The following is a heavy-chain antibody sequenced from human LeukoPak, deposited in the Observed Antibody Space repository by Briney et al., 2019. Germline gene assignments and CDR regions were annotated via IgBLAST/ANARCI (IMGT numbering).Heavy chain of an antibody. D-gene: IGHD3-3*01. V-gene: IGHV3-7*05. CDR3: ARDSWRVLDY. Sequence: PGGSLRLSCAASGFTLGSYWLSWVRQAPGKGLEWVANIKHDGSEKYYVDSVRGRFTISRDNDKNSLYLQMNSLRAEDTAVYFCARDSWRVLDYWGQGTLVTVSS. J-gene: IGHJ4*02. CDR1: GFTLGSYW. CDR2: IKHDGSEK.